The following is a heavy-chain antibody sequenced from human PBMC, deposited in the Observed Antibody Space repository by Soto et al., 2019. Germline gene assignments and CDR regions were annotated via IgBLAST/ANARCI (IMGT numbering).Heavy chain of an antibody. CDR2: IYYSGST. Sequence: SETLSLTCTVTGDSINNRSYYWGWIRQPPGKGLEWIGSIYYSGSTYNNPSLKSRVSMSVDTSKNQFSLKLRSVTAADTALYYCARQRTSVVTQAYFDSWGQGSLVT. CDR1: GDSINNRSYY. D-gene: IGHD2-21*02. V-gene: IGHV4-39*01. CDR3: ARQRTSVVTQAYFDS. J-gene: IGHJ4*02.